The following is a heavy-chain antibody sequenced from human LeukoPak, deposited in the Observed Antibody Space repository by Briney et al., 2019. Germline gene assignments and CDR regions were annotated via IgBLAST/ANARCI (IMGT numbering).Heavy chain of an antibody. J-gene: IGHJ5*02. CDR1: GGSISGSSYY. Sequence: SETLSLTCTVSGGSISGSSYYWGWIRQPPGKGLEWIGSIYYSGSTYYNPSLKSRVTISVDTSKNQFSLKLSSVTAADTAVYYCARDISLVEEGNDFWSGYYRNHNWFDPWGQGTLVTVSS. CDR2: IYYSGST. D-gene: IGHD3-3*01. CDR3: ARDISLVEEGNDFWSGYYRNHNWFDP. V-gene: IGHV4-39*07.